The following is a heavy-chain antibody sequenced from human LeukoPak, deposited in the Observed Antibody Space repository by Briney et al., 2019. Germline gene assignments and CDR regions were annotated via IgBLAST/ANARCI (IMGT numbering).Heavy chain of an antibody. CDR1: GYRFASYW. J-gene: IGHJ3*02. Sequence: GESLRISCKGSGYRFASYWISWVRQMPGKGLEWMGRIDPSDSHTNYSPSFQGHVTISGDKSISTAYLQWSSLKASDTPMYYCARQYHYDSSGYPYAFEIWGPGTLVTVSS. V-gene: IGHV5-10-1*01. CDR3: ARQYHYDSSGYPYAFEI. D-gene: IGHD3-22*01. CDR2: IDPSDSHT.